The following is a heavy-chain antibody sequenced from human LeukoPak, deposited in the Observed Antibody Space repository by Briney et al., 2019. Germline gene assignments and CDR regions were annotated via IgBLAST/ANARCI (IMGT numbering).Heavy chain of an antibody. CDR3: ARDTGGRGRLDAFDI. D-gene: IGHD3-10*01. CDR1: GGSISSNNW. J-gene: IGHJ3*02. V-gene: IGHV4-4*02. CDR2: IYHTGST. Sequence: SGTLSLTCAVSGGSISSNNWWIWVRQPPEKGLEWIGEIYHTGSTNYNPSLKSRVTMSVDKSKNQFSLKLSSVTAADTAIYYCARDTGGRGRLDAFDIWGQGTMVTVSS.